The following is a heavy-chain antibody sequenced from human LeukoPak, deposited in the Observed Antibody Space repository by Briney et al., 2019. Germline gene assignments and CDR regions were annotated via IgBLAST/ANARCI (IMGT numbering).Heavy chain of an antibody. J-gene: IGHJ4*02. CDR1: GFTYDDYT. CDR2: ISWDGGST. Sequence: GGSLRLSCAASGFTYDDYTMHWVRQAPGKGLEWVSLISWDGGSTYYADSVKGRFTISRDNSKNSLYLQTNSLRTEDTALYYCAKDISGYSSSCPDYWGQGTLVTVSS. V-gene: IGHV3-43*01. CDR3: AKDISGYSSSCPDY. D-gene: IGHD6-13*01.